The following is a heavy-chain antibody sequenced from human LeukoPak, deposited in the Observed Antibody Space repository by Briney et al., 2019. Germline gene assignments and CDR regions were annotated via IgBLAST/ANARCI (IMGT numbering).Heavy chain of an antibody. CDR2: IYSDESLI. J-gene: IGHJ6*02. D-gene: IGHD5-24*01. Sequence: GESLKISCTASGYSFSKYWIGWVRQTPGKGLKWMGFIYSDESLIRYSPSLEGQVTISADNSINTAYLQWNSLKASDTAVYYCGRYGLSGNGYTSYFYYGMDFWGQGTAVTVSS. CDR3: GRYGLSGNGYTSYFYYGMDF. CDR1: GYSFSKYW. V-gene: IGHV5-51*01.